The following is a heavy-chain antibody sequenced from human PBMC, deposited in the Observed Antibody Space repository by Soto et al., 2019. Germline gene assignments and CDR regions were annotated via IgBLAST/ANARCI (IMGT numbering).Heavy chain of an antibody. Sequence: SETLSLTCTVSGGSISSSSYYWGWIRQPLGKGLEWIGNIYYSGSTYYNPSLKSRVTISVDRSKNQFSLKLSSVTAADTAVYYCASLWFGELSPWAVDYWGQGTLVTVSS. J-gene: IGHJ4*02. CDR3: ASLWFGELSPWAVDY. CDR2: IYYSGST. D-gene: IGHD3-10*01. CDR1: GGSISSSSYY. V-gene: IGHV4-39*07.